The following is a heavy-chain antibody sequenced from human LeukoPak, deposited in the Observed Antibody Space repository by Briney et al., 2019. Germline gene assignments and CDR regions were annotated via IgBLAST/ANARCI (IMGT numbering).Heavy chain of an antibody. Sequence: GASVKVSCKASGYTFTCYYMHWVRQAPGQGLEWMGWINPNSGGTNYAQKFQGRVTMTRDTSISTAYMELSRLRSDDTAVYYCARGLGMITFGGVIASFDYWGQGTLVTVSS. J-gene: IGHJ4*02. V-gene: IGHV1-2*02. CDR2: INPNSGGT. CDR1: GYTFTCYY. CDR3: ARGLGMITFGGVIASFDY. D-gene: IGHD3-16*02.